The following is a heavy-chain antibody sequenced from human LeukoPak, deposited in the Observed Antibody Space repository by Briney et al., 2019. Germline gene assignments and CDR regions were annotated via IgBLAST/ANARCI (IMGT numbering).Heavy chain of an antibody. CDR3: AGRVTGYSSGYVY. D-gene: IGHD5-18*01. Sequence: GGSLRLSCAASGFTFSSYAMSWVRQAPEKGLDWVSVISGSAHKIRYADSVKGRFTISRDNSENIVYLQMNNLRAEDTAVYYCAGRVTGYSSGYVYWGQGTLVTVSS. V-gene: IGHV3-23*01. CDR2: ISGSAHKI. J-gene: IGHJ4*02. CDR1: GFTFSSYA.